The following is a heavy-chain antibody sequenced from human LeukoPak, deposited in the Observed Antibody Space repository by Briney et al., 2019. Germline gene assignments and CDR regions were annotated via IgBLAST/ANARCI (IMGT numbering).Heavy chain of an antibody. Sequence: SETLSLTCTVSGGSISSSSYYWGWIRQPPGKGLEWIVIIYYSGSTYYNPSLKSRLTISVDPSKNQFSLKLRSVTAADTAVYYCARVSLLGSSWHNYYFDYWGQGTQVTVSS. CDR3: ARVSLLGSSWHNYYFDY. CDR2: IYYSGST. CDR1: GGSISSSSYY. J-gene: IGHJ4*02. D-gene: IGHD6-13*01. V-gene: IGHV4-39*07.